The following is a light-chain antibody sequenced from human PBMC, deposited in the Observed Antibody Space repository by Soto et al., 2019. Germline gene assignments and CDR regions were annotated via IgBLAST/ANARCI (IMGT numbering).Light chain of an antibody. J-gene: IGKJ5*01. Sequence: EIVMTQSPDILSVSPGERASLSCRASQTVGSSLAWYQQKPGQAPRLLFYRTSTRATGIAARFSGSGSGTEFTLTINSLQSEDFAVYYCQQHYQSPITFGQGTRLEIK. V-gene: IGKV3D-15*01. CDR1: QTVGSS. CDR2: RTS. CDR3: QQHYQSPIT.